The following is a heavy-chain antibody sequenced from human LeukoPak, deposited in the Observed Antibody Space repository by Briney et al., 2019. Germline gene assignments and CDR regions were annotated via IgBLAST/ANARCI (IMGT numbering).Heavy chain of an antibody. V-gene: IGHV4-39*07. CDR3: ARVAGYSGSYYHALGYFDY. CDR2: IYYSGST. Sequence: SETLSLTCTVSGGSISSSSYYWGWIRQPPGKGLEWIGSIYYSGSTNYNPSLKSRVTISVDTSKNQFSLKLSSVTAADTAVYYCARVAGYSGSYYHALGYFDYWGQGTLVTVSS. CDR1: GGSISSSSYY. J-gene: IGHJ4*02. D-gene: IGHD1-26*01.